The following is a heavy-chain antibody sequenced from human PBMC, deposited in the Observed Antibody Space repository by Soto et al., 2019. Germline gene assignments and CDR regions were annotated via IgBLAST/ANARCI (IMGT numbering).Heavy chain of an antibody. V-gene: IGHV1-18*01. Sequence: QVHLVQSGAEVKKPGASVKVSCKASGYTFTSYGITWVRQAPGQGLEWMGWISAHNGNTDYAQKLQGRVIVTRDTSASTAYMELRSLRSDGTAVYYCARGRYGDYWGQGALVTDSS. CDR2: ISAHNGNT. CDR3: ARGRYGDY. D-gene: IGHD1-1*01. CDR1: GYTFTSYG. J-gene: IGHJ4*02.